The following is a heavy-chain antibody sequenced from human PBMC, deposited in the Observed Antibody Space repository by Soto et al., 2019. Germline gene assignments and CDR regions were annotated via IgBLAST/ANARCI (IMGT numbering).Heavy chain of an antibody. CDR1: GGSVSSGSYY. D-gene: IGHD3-22*01. J-gene: IGHJ4*02. V-gene: IGHV4-61*01. Sequence: SETLSLTCTVSGGSVSSGSYYWSWIRQPPGKGLEGIGYIYYSGSTNYNPSLKSRVTISVDTSKNQFSLELSSVTAADTAVYYCARAYYYDSSGWIDYWGQGTLVTVSS. CDR2: IYYSGST. CDR3: ARAYYYDSSGWIDY.